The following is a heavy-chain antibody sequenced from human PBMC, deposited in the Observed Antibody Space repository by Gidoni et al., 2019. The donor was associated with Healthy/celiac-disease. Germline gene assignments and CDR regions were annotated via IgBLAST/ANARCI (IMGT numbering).Heavy chain of an antibody. CDR2: IIPIFGTA. D-gene: IGHD6-13*01. CDR3: ARIAAAGTLRDAFDI. CDR1: GGPFSSYA. V-gene: IGHV1-69*01. J-gene: IGHJ3*02. Sequence: QVQLVQSGAEVKKPGSSVKVSCKASGGPFSSYAISWVRQAPGQGLEWMGVIIPIFGTANYAQKFQGRVTITADESTSTAYMELSSLRSEDTAVYYCARIAAAGTLRDAFDIWGQGTMVTVSS.